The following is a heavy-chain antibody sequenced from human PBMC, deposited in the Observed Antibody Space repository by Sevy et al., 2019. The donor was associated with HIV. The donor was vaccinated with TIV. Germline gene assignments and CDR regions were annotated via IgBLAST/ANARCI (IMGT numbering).Heavy chain of an antibody. Sequence: GGSLRLSCAASGFTFSSYVLSWVRQAPGKGLEWVSTISGSGGSTYYEDSVKGRFSISRDNSKNTMYLEMNSLRAEDTAVYYCAKEYSSGYSWGQGTRVTVSS. CDR3: AKEYSSGYS. J-gene: IGHJ5*02. D-gene: IGHD3-22*01. CDR2: ISGSGGST. V-gene: IGHV3-23*01. CDR1: GFTFSSYV.